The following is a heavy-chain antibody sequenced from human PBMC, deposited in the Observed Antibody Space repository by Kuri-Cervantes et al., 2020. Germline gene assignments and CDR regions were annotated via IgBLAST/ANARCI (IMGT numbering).Heavy chain of an antibody. CDR2: ISSSGSTI. CDR1: GCTFSDYY. J-gene: IGHJ5*02. Sequence: GESLKISCAASGCTFSDYYMSWIRQAPGKGLEWGSYISSSGSTIYYADSVKGRFTISSDNAKNSLYLQMNSLRDEDTAVYYCARAELDCGGDCSDGWWFDPWGQGTLVTVSS. D-gene: IGHD2-21*02. CDR3: ARAELDCGGDCSDGWWFDP. V-gene: IGHV3-11*01.